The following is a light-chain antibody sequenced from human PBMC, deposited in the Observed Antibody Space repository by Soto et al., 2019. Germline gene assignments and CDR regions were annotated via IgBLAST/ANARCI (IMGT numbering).Light chain of an antibody. CDR2: GAS. J-gene: IGKJ2*01. CDR3: QQYSTPPMYT. Sequence: EIVLTQSPGTLSLSPGERGTLSCRASQSVTNNYLAWYQQKRGQPPRLLIHGASSRATGIPDRFSGSGSGTAFTLTSSGLEPEAVAVYYCQQYSTPPMYTFGQGTQVEIK. CDR1: QSVTNNY. V-gene: IGKV3-20*01.